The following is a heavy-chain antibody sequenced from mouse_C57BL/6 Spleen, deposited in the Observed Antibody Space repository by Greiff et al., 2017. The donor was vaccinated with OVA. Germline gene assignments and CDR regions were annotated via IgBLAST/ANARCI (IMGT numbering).Heavy chain of an antibody. J-gene: IGHJ3*01. CDR2: INPSNGGT. CDR3: ARDYYDYDGGFAY. D-gene: IGHD2-4*01. V-gene: IGHV1-53*01. Sequence: QVHVKQPGTELVKPGASVKLSCKASGYTFTSYWMHWVKQRPGQGLEWIGNINPSNGGTNYNEKFKSKATLTVDKSSSTAYMQLSSLTSEDSAVYYCARDYYDYDGGFAYWGQGTLVTVSA. CDR1: GYTFTSYW.